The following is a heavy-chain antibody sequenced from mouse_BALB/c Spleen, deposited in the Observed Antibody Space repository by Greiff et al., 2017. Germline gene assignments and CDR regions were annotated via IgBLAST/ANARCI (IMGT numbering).Heavy chain of an antibody. D-gene: IGHD2-10*02. V-gene: IGHV5-4*02. CDR2: ISDGGSYT. Sequence: EVKLMESGGGLVKPGGSLRLSCAASGFTFSDYYMYWVRQTPEKRLEWVATISDGGSYTYYPDSVKGRFTISRDNAKNNLYLQMSSLKSEDTAMYYCASQYGNYLYYYAMDYWGQGTSVTVSS. J-gene: IGHJ4*01. CDR1: GFTFSDYY. CDR3: ASQYGNYLYYYAMDY.